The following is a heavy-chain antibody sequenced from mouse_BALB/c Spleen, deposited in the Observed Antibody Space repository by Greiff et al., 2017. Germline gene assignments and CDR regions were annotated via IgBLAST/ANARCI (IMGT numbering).Heavy chain of an antibody. D-gene: IGHD1-1*01. J-gene: IGHJ4*01. Sequence: QVQLKESGPGLLAPSQSLSITCTVSGFSLSRYNVHWVRQPPGKGLEWLGMIWGGGSTDYNSALKSRLSISKDNSKSQVFLKMNSLQTDDSAMYYCARASLLLRDYAMDYWGQGTSVTVSS. V-gene: IGHV2-6-4*01. CDR3: ARASLLLRDYAMDY. CDR1: GFSLSRYN. CDR2: IWGGGST.